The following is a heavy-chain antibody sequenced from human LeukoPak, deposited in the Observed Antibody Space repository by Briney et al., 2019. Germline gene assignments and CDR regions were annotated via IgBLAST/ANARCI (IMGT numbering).Heavy chain of an antibody. CDR1: GFTFSSYA. J-gene: IGHJ4*02. D-gene: IGHD2-2*01. CDR3: AKDPRYCSSTSCYPGDY. V-gene: IGHV3-23*01. CDR2: ISGSGGST. Sequence: GGSLRLSCAASGFTFSSYAMSWVRQAPGKGLEWVSAISGSGGSTYYADSVKGRFTISRDNSKNTLYLQMNSLRAEDTAVYYCAKDPRYCSSTSCYPGDYWGQGTLVTVSS.